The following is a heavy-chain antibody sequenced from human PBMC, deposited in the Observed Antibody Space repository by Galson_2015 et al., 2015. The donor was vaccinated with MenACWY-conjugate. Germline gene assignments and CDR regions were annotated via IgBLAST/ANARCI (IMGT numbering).Heavy chain of an antibody. J-gene: IGHJ5*02. D-gene: IGHD3-22*01. CDR3: ARESGDSSGHPSS. V-gene: IGHV3-53*01. Sequence: LEWVSIIYRDGKTFYADSVQGRFIISRDNSKNTLYLQMNSLTAEDTAVYYCARESGDSSGHPSSWGQGTLVTVSS. CDR2: IYRDGKT.